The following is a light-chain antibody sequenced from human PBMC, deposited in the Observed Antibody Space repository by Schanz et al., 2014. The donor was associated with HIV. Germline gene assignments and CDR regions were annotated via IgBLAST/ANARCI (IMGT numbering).Light chain of an antibody. Sequence: EIVLTQSPGTLSLSLGERATLSCRASQSVSSNFLAWYQQKPNQAPRLLIFGASNRAIGIPDRFSGSESGTDFTLTISRLEPEDFAVYYCQQYGSSFGPGTKVEIK. V-gene: IGKV3-20*01. CDR1: QSVSSNF. J-gene: IGKJ3*01. CDR3: QQYGSS. CDR2: GAS.